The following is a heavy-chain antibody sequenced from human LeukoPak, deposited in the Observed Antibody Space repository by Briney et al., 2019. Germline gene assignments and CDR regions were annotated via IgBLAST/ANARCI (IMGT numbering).Heavy chain of an antibody. CDR2: IYYSGST. J-gene: IGHJ5*02. V-gene: IGHV4-59*01. Sequence: SETLSLTCTVSGGSISSYYWSWIRQPPGKGLEWIGYIYYSGSTNYNPSLKSQVTISVDTSKNQFSLKLSSVTAADTAVYYCARSYDFWSGSPYNWFDPWGQGTLVTVSS. CDR1: GGSISSYY. D-gene: IGHD3-3*01. CDR3: ARSYDFWSGSPYNWFDP.